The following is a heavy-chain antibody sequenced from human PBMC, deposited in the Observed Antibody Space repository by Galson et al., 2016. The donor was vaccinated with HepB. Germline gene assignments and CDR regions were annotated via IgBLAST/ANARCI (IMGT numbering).Heavy chain of an antibody. CDR2: IEIGGIK. CDR1: GFSIDSLF. V-gene: IGHV3-53*01. Sequence: SLRLSCAVSGFSIDSLFMTWIRQAPGKGLEFVSIIEIGGIKHYADSVEGRFAISGDSSKNTVYLQMNSLTVEDTALYYRAAGNGGIDSWGQGTLVTVSS. D-gene: IGHD3-16*01. J-gene: IGHJ4*02. CDR3: AAGNGGIDS.